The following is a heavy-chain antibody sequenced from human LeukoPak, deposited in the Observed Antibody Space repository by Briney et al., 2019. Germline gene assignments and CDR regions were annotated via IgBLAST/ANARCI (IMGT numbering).Heavy chain of an antibody. CDR1: GGSISSYY. Sequence: SSETLSLTCTVSGGSISSYYWSWIRQPAGKGLEWIGRIYTSGSTNYNPSLKSRVTISVDTSKNQFSLKLSSVTAADTAVYYCARGGAKNWFDPWGQGTLVTVSS. V-gene: IGHV4-4*07. D-gene: IGHD3-16*01. CDR2: IYTSGST. CDR3: ARGGAKNWFDP. J-gene: IGHJ5*02.